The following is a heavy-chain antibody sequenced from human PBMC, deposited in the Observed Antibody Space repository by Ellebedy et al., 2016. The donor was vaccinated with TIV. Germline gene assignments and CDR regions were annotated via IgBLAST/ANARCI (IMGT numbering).Heavy chain of an antibody. CDR1: GFHFSTYG. CDR3: AKSRAGDLFDS. V-gene: IGHV3-23*01. J-gene: IGHJ4*02. D-gene: IGHD3-16*01. CDR2: ISQSPGIT. Sequence: GESLKISCETSGFHFSTYGMNWVRQAPGKGLEWVSTISQSPGITYYARSVKGRFTVSRDNSKNTVSLQMDSLRAEDTAIYYCAKSRAGDLFDSWGQGTLVTVSS.